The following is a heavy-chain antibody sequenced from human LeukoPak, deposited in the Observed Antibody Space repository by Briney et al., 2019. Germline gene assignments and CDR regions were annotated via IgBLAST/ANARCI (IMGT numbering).Heavy chain of an antibody. CDR3: ARDLPSTSNWELDY. V-gene: IGHV1-2*06. D-gene: IGHD7-27*01. CDR1: GYTFTSYG. Sequence: ASVKVSCEASGYTFTSYGITWVRQAPGQGLEWMGRINPNTGGTDDAQNFQDRVTMTRDTSINAVYMELNRLTSDDTAVYYCARDLPSTSNWELDYWGQGTLVTVSS. J-gene: IGHJ4*02. CDR2: INPNTGGT.